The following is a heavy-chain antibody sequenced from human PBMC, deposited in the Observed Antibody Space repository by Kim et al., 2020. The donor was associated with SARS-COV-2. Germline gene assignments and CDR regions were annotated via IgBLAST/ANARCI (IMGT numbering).Heavy chain of an antibody. D-gene: IGHD4-4*01. CDR3: AHRPALYGYSWKGLFGY. V-gene: IGHV2-5*02. J-gene: IGHJ4*02. Sequence: SGPTLVNPTQTLTLTCTFSGFSLSTSGVGVGWIRQPPGKALEWLALIYWDDDKRYSPSLKSRLTITKDTSKNQVVLTMTNMDPVDTATYYCAHRPALYGYSWKGLFGYWGQGTLVTVSS. CDR2: IYWDDDK. CDR1: GFSLSTSGVG.